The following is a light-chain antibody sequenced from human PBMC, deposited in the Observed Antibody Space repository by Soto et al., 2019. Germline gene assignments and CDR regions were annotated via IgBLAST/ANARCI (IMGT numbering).Light chain of an antibody. Sequence: ESVLTQSPGTLSLSPGEKATLSCRASQSVSSSYLAWYQQKPGQAPRLLIYGASSRATGIPDRFSGSGSGTDFTLIFSRLEPEDFEVYYCQQCGSSSWTFGQGTKVEI. V-gene: IGKV3-20*01. CDR1: QSVSSSY. CDR3: QQCGSSSWT. J-gene: IGKJ1*01. CDR2: GAS.